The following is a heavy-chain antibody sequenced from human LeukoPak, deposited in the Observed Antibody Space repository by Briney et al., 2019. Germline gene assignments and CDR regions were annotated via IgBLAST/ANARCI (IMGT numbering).Heavy chain of an antibody. CDR3: AKDSGLWLGEYPWYFDL. J-gene: IGHJ2*01. V-gene: IGHV3-30-3*01. CDR2: ISYDGSNK. D-gene: IGHD3-10*01. CDR1: GFTFSSYA. Sequence: GSLRLSCAASGFTFSSYAMHWVRQAPGKGLEWVAVISYDGSNKYYADSVKGRFTISRDNSKNTLYLQMNSLRAEDTAVYYCAKDSGLWLGEYPWYFDLWGRGTLVTVSS.